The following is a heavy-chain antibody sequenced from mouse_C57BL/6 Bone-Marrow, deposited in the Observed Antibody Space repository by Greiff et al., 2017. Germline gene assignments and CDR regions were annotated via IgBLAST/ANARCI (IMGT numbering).Heavy chain of an antibody. CDR3: ARAIWLKYFDV. Sequence: EVQGVESGGGLVQPGGSLKLSCAASGFTFSDYYMYWVRQTPEKRLEWVAYISNGGGSTYYPDTVKGRFTISRDNAKNTLYLQMSRLKSEDTAMYYCARAIWLKYFDVWGTGTTVTVSS. CDR2: ISNGGGST. CDR1: GFTFSDYY. D-gene: IGHD2-2*01. J-gene: IGHJ1*03. V-gene: IGHV5-12*01.